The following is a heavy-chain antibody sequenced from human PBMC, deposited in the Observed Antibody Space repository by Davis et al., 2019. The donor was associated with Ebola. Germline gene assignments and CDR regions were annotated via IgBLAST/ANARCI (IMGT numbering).Heavy chain of an antibody. Sequence: GESLKISCAASGFTFSGSAMHWVRQASGKGLEWVGRIRSKANSYATAYAASVKGRFTISRDNAKNSLYLQMNSLRDEDTAVYYCARDRYDYGDYWGQGTLVTVSS. CDR3: ARDRYDYGDY. CDR1: GFTFSGSA. D-gene: IGHD3-9*01. CDR2: IRSKANSYAT. V-gene: IGHV3-73*01. J-gene: IGHJ4*02.